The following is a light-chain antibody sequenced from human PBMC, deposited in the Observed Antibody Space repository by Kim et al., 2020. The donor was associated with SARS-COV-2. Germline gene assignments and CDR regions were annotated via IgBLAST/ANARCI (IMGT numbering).Light chain of an antibody. J-gene: IGKJ2*01. V-gene: IGKV3-15*01. CDR1: QSVSSN. Sequence: SVSPGERATLSCRASQSVSSNLAWYQQKPGQAPRLLIYGASIRATGIPDRFSGSGSGTEFTLTISSLQSEDFAVYHCQQYNNWPYTFGQGTKLEI. CDR2: GAS. CDR3: QQYNNWPYT.